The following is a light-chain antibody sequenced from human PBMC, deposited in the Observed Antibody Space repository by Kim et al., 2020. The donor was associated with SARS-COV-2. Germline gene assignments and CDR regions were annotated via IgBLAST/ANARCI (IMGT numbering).Light chain of an antibody. CDR3: LEGTHWPFT. Sequence: PCPIYGRNRHSLIYSDGNIYLNWCQQRRCQCPRRIIYKVWSRDSGVPDSLSGSWSGADFTLQISRVAAEDVGVYSCLEGTHWPFTFGPGTKVDIK. J-gene: IGKJ3*01. CDR2: KVW. V-gene: IGKV2-30*01. CDR1: HSLIYSDGNIY.